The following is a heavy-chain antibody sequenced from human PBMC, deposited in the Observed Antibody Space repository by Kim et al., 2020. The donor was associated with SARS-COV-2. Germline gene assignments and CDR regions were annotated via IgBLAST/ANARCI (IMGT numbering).Heavy chain of an antibody. V-gene: IGHV4-59*01. CDR3: ARSGSYYWSYYYGMDV. D-gene: IGHD3-10*01. Sequence: SLKSRVTISVDTSKNQFSLKLSSVTAADTAVYYCARSGSYYWSYYYGMDVWGQGTTVTVSS. J-gene: IGHJ6*02.